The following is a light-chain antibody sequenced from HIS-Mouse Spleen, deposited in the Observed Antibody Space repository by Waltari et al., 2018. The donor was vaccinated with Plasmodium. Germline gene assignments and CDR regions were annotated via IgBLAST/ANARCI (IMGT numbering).Light chain of an antibody. CDR2: KDS. Sequence: SYELTQPPSVSVSPGQTPRITCPGDAFPKQYAYWYQQKPGQAPVLVIYKDSERPSGIPERFSGSSSGTTVTLTISGVQAEDEADYYCQSADSSGTYWVFGGGTKLTVL. J-gene: IGLJ3*02. CDR3: QSADSSGTYWV. CDR1: AFPKQY. V-gene: IGLV3-25*03.